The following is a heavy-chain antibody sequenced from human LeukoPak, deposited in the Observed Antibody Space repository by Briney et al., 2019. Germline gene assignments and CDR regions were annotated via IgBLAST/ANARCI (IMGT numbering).Heavy chain of an antibody. CDR1: GYTLTELS. J-gene: IGHJ5*02. Sequence: ASVKVSCKVSGYTLTELSMHWMRQAPGKGLEWMGGFDPEDGETIYAQKFQGRVTMTEDTSTDTAYMELSSLRSEDTAVHYCATDRPPYYDSSGYYFWFDPWGQGTLVTVSS. V-gene: IGHV1-24*01. D-gene: IGHD3-22*01. CDR3: ATDRPPYYDSSGYYFWFDP. CDR2: FDPEDGET.